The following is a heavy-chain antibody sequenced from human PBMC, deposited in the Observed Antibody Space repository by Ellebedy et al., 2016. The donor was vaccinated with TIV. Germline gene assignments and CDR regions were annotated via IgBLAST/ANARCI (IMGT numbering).Heavy chain of an antibody. CDR2: IKQDGSEK. Sequence: GESLKISCAASGFTFSSYWMSWVRQAPGKGLEWVANIKQDGSEKYYVDSVKGRFTISRDNAKNSLYLQMNSLRAEDTAVYYCARDERSRGYSVQDWGQGTLVTVSS. CDR3: ARDERSRGYSVQD. V-gene: IGHV3-7*04. J-gene: IGHJ1*01. D-gene: IGHD5-12*01. CDR1: GFTFSSYW.